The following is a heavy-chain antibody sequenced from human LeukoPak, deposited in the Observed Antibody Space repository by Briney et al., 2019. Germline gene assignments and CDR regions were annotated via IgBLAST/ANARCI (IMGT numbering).Heavy chain of an antibody. D-gene: IGHD2-2*01. CDR3: ARVGLVVPAAMDY. Sequence: SQTLSLTCTVSGGSISSGGYYWSWIRQHPGKGLEWIGYIYYSGSTYYNPSLKSRVTISVDTSKNQFSLKLSSVTAADTAVYYCARVGLVVPAAMDYWGQGTLVTVSS. J-gene: IGHJ4*02. V-gene: IGHV4-31*03. CDR2: IYYSGST. CDR1: GGSISSGGYY.